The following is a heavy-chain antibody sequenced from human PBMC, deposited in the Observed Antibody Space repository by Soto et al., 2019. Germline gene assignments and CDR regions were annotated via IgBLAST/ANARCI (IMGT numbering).Heavy chain of an antibody. J-gene: IGHJ4*02. Sequence: GGSLRLSCAASGFTFSDYYMSWIRQAPGKGLEWVSYISSSGSTIYYADSVKGRFTISRDNAKNSLYLQMNSLRAEDTAVYYCARAWHELRPPFDYWGQGTLVTVSS. D-gene: IGHD1-7*01. V-gene: IGHV3-11*01. CDR1: GFTFSDYY. CDR2: ISSSGSTI. CDR3: ARAWHELRPPFDY.